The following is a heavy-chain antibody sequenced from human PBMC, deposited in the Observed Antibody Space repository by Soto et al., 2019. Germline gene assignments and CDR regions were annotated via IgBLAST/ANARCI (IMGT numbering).Heavy chain of an antibody. Sequence: SETLSLTCTVFGGSISSGGYYWSSIRQHPAKGLEWIGYIYSSGGTYYNPSLKSRGTISVDTSKNQFSLKLSSVTAAETAVYYCARGPAGKLDYYYYGMDVWGQGTTVTVSS. J-gene: IGHJ6*02. CDR2: IYSSGGT. CDR1: GGSISSGGYY. D-gene: IGHD1-7*01. V-gene: IGHV4-31*03. CDR3: ARGPAGKLDYYYYGMDV.